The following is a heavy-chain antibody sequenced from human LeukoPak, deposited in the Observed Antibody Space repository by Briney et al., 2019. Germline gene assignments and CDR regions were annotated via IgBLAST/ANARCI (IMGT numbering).Heavy chain of an antibody. CDR3: ATVGPGIYSGSYWSPFDY. V-gene: IGHV1-24*01. D-gene: IGHD1-26*01. J-gene: IGHJ4*02. CDR2: FDPEDGET. CDR1: GYTLTELS. Sequence: ASVTVSCKVSGYTLTELSMHWVRQAPGKGLEWMGGFDPEDGETIYAQKFQGRVTMTEDTSTDTAYMELSSLRSEDTAVYYCATVGPGIYSGSYWSPFDYWGQGTLVTVSS.